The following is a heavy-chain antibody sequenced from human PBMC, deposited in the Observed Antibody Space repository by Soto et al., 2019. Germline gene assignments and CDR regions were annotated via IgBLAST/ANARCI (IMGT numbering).Heavy chain of an antibody. CDR2: INYYGNT. J-gene: IGHJ4*02. CDR1: GESFSRYS. V-gene: IGHV4-34*01. CDR3: AKEHYSGFDI. D-gene: IGHD2-15*01. Sequence: SETLSLTCAVYGESFSRYSWTWIRQPPGEGLEWIGEINYYGNTVYSASLKSRATISIDTSKMQVSVKLTSVTAADTATYYCAKEHYSGFDIWGQGTLVTVSS.